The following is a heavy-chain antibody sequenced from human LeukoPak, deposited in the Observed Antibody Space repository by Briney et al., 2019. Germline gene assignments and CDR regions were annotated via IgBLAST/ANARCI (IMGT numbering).Heavy chain of an antibody. D-gene: IGHD4/OR15-4a*01. CDR2: LSGSGERT. V-gene: IGHV3-23*01. CDR1: GFTFSSYS. CDR3: ARRAGAYSHPYDY. J-gene: IGHJ4*02. Sequence: QAGGSLRLSCAASGFTFSSYSMNWVRQAPGKGLEWVSGLSGSGERTYYADSVRGRFTISRDNSKNTLYMDLNSLRAEDTAVYYCARRAGAYSHPYDYWGQGTLVTVSS.